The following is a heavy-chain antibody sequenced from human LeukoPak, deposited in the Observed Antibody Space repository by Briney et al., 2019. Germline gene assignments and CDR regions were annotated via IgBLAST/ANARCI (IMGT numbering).Heavy chain of an antibody. J-gene: IGHJ2*01. V-gene: IGHV4-39*01. CDR3: ARNLTGYWYFDL. Sequence: PSETLSLTCTVSGGSISRSSHNWGWVRQPPGKGLEWIGSISYSGTTHYNPSLKSRVTISVDTSKNQFSLKLSSVTAADTAVYYCARNLTGYWYFDLWGRGTLVTVSS. D-gene: IGHD4/OR15-4a*01. CDR2: ISYSGTT. CDR1: GGSISRSSHN.